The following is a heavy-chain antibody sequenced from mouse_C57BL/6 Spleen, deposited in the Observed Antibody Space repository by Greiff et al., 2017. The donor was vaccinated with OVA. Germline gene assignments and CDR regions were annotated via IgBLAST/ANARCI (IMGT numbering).Heavy chain of an antibody. V-gene: IGHV2-9-1*01. Sequence: QVQLQQSGPGLVAPSQSLSITCTVSGFSLTSYAISWVRQPPGKGLEWLGVIWTGGGPNYNSALKSRLSISKDNSKSQVFLKMNSLQTDDTARDYCAREGTGYGDDYAMDYWGQGTSVTVSS. D-gene: IGHD2-13*01. CDR3: AREGTGYGDDYAMDY. J-gene: IGHJ4*01. CDR1: GFSLTSYA. CDR2: IWTGGGP.